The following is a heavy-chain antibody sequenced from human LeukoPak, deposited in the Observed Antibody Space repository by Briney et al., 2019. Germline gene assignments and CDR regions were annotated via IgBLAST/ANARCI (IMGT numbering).Heavy chain of an antibody. D-gene: IGHD6-13*01. Sequence: SQTLSLTCAISGDSVSSNSAAWNWIRQSPSRGLEWLGRTYYRSKWYNDYAVSVKSRITINPDTSKNQFSLQLNSVTPEDTAVYYCARDLSPKQQLVPSYYGMDVWGQGTTVTVSS. V-gene: IGHV6-1*01. J-gene: IGHJ6*02. CDR1: GDSVSSNSAA. CDR2: TYYRSKWYN. CDR3: ARDLSPKQQLVPSYYGMDV.